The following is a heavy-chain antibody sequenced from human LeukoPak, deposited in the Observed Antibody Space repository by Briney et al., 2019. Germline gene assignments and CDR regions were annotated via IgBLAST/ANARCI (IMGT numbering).Heavy chain of an antibody. J-gene: IGHJ1*01. D-gene: IGHD3-22*01. CDR1: GFTFGSYG. CDR3: AIMHGYYDGSGYWGQ. CDR2: ITPNADRA. V-gene: IGHV3-23*01. Sequence: GGPLRLSCAASGFTFGSYGMSWLRQAPGKGLEWVSFITPNADRAFYADSVKGRFTISRDNPRNTLYMQMNSLRDEDTAVYYCAIMHGYYDGSGYWGQWGQGTLVTVSS.